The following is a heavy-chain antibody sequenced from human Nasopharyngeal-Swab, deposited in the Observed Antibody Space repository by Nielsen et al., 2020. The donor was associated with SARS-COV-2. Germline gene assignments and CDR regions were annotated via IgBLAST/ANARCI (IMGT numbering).Heavy chain of an antibody. CDR2: ISGSGGST. CDR3: AKASKNLRITMVRGVSHYYGMDV. J-gene: IGHJ6*02. CDR1: GFTFSSYA. V-gene: IGHV3-23*01. Sequence: GGSLRLSCAASGFTFSSYAMSWVRQAPGKGLEWVSAISGSGGSTYYADSVKGRFTISRDNSKNTLYLQMNSLRAEDTAVYYCAKASKNLRITMVRGVSHYYGMDVWGQGTTVTVSS. D-gene: IGHD3-10*01.